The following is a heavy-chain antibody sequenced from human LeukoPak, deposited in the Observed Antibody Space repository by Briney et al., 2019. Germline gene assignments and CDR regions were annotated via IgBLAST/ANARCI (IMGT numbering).Heavy chain of an antibody. V-gene: IGHV3-23*01. J-gene: IGHJ3*02. Sequence: PGGSLRLSCVASGFTFINYAMSWVRQAPGKGLEWVSGISGSGDTTYYADSVKGRFIVSRDNFKNTVNLEMSSLRVEDTAVYYCVPEGFDIWGQGKMVTVSS. CDR3: VPEGFDI. CDR1: GFTFINYA. CDR2: ISGSGDTT.